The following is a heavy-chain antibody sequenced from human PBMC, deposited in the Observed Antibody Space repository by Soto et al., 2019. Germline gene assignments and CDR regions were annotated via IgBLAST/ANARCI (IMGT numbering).Heavy chain of an antibody. CDR1: GFTFSSYC. CDR3: ARDNGDYGAFDI. Sequence: GGSLRPSCAASGFTFSSYCMHWVRQAPGKGLEWVAVIWYDGSNKYYADSVKGRFTISRDNSKNTLYLQMNSLRAEDTAVYYCARDNGDYGAFDIWGQGTMVTVS. J-gene: IGHJ3*02. CDR2: IWYDGSNK. V-gene: IGHV3-33*01. D-gene: IGHD4-17*01.